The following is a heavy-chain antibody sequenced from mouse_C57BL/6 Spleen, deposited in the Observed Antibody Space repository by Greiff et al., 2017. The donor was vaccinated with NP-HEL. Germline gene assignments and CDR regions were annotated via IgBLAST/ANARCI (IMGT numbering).Heavy chain of an antibody. V-gene: IGHV5-4*03. Sequence: EVMLVESGGGLVKPGGSLKLSCAASGFTFSSYAMSWVRQTPEKRLEWVATISDGGSYTYYPDNVKGRFTISRDNAKNNLYLQMSHLKSEDTAMYYCARGGTTVVDRFAYWGQGTLVTVSA. D-gene: IGHD1-1*01. CDR2: ISDGGSYT. J-gene: IGHJ3*01. CDR3: ARGGTTVVDRFAY. CDR1: GFTFSSYA.